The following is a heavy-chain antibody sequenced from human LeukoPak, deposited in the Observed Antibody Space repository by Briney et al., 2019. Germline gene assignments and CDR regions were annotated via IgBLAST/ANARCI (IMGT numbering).Heavy chain of an antibody. CDR2: IKEDGSEK. CDR1: GFTFSTYW. J-gene: IGHJ4*02. D-gene: IGHD5-18*01. CDR3: ASSRDSYGTEQD. Sequence: PGGSLRLSCAASGFTFSTYWMDWVRQAPGKGLEWVANIKEDGSEKYYEDSVKGRFTISRDNAKNSLYLQMNSLRAEDTAVYYCASSRDSYGTEQDWGQGTLVTVSS. V-gene: IGHV3-7*03.